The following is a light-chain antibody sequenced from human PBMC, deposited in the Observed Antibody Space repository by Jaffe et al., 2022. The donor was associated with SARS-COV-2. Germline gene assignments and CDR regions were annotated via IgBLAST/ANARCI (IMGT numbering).Light chain of an antibody. Sequence: EIVLTQSPGTLSLSPGERATLSCRASQSVSSSYLAWYQQKPGQAPRLLIYDASGRATGIPDRFSGSGSGTDFTLTISRLEPEDFAVYYCHQYGSSPQTFGQGTKVEIK. CDR1: QSVSSSY. V-gene: IGKV3-20*01. CDR3: HQYGSSPQT. J-gene: IGKJ1*01. CDR2: DAS.